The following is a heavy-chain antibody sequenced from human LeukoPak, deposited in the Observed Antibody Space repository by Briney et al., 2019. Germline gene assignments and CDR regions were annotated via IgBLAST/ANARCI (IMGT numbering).Heavy chain of an antibody. CDR1: GFIFKSYG. Sequence: GGSLGLPCAPSGFIFKSYGMHGVRQAPGKGLEWVAVIWYYWRNKYYTDSVKGRFTISRNDSKNTLFLQMNSLRVEDTAVYYCAKMREQLHPLYYHDMDLW. V-gene: IGHV3-33*06. J-gene: IGHJ6*03. D-gene: IGHD1/OR15-1a*01. CDR2: IWYYWRNK. CDR3: AKMREQLHPLYYHDMDL.